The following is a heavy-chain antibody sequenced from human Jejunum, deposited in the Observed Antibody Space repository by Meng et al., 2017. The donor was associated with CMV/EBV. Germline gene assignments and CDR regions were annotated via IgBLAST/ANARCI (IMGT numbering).Heavy chain of an antibody. V-gene: IGHV3-53*01. D-gene: IGHD5-12*01. CDR3: ARARGYTTSGSFDC. J-gene: IGHJ4*02. CDR1: GFTANSYY. Sequence: GGTLSQPGGSLELPCPASGFTANSYYMSWVRQAPGKGLEWVSIIYSGGTTYYADSVKGRFTISRDISKNTLYLQMTSLRADDTAVYYCARARGYTTSGSFDCWGQGTLVTVSS. CDR2: IYSGGTT.